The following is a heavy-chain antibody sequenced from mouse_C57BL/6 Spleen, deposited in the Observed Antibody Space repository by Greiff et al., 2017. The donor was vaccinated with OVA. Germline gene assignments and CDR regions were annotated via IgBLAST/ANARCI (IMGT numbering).Heavy chain of an antibody. CDR1: GFTFSDYG. D-gene: IGHD2-3*01. V-gene: IGHV5-17*01. Sequence: EVMLVESGGGLVKPGGSLKLSCAASGFTFSDYGMHWVRQAPEKGLEWVAYISSGSSTIYYADTVKGRFTISRDNAKNTLFLQMTSLRSEDTAMYYCARFGYYDYAMDYWGQGTSVTVSS. CDR3: ARFGYYDYAMDY. CDR2: ISSGSSTI. J-gene: IGHJ4*01.